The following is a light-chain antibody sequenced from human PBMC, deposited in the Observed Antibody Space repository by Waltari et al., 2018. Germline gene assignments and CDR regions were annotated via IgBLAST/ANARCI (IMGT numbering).Light chain of an antibody. CDR1: QTLLYNSNSRNY. J-gene: IGKJ3*01. CDR2: WAS. V-gene: IGKV4-1*01. Sequence: DLVMTQSQDSLAGYRRGRATINCKSSQTLLYNSNSRNYLAWYQQKPGQPRKLLIYWASTRESGVPDRFSGSGSGTDFTLTISSLQAEDVAVYSCQQYYSIPFTFGPGTKVDIK. CDR3: QQYYSIPFT.